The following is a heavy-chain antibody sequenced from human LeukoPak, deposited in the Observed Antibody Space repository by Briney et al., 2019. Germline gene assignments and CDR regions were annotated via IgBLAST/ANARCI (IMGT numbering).Heavy chain of an antibody. J-gene: IGHJ4*02. Sequence: GGSLRLSCAASGFTFSSYSMNWVRQAPGKGLEWVSSISSSSSCIYYADSVKGRFTISRDNAKNSLYLQMNSLRAEDTAVYHCARDSAGHDFWGQGTLVTVSS. V-gene: IGHV3-21*01. CDR1: GFTFSSYS. CDR2: ISSSSSCI. CDR3: ARDSAGHDF. D-gene: IGHD5-12*01.